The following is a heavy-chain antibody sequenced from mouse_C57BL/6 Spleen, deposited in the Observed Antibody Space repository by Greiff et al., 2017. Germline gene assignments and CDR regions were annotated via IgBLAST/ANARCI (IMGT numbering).Heavy chain of an antibody. V-gene: IGHV1-80*01. D-gene: IGHD2-4*01. CDR3: ATGDYDGAMDY. CDR1: GYAFSSYW. CDR2: IYPGDGDT. Sequence: QVQLQQSGAELVKPGASVKISCKASGYAFSSYWMNWVKQRPGKGLEWIGQIYPGDGDTNYNGKFKGKATLTADKSSSTAYMQLSSLTSEDSAVYCCATGDYDGAMDYWGQGTSVTVSS. J-gene: IGHJ4*01.